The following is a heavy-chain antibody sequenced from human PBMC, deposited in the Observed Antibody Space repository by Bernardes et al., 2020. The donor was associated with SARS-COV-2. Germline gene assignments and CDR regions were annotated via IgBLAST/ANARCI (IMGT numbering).Heavy chain of an antibody. V-gene: IGHV5-51*01. CDR1: GYSFTNYW. CDR2: IYPGDSDT. CDR3: ARGREYGSWGFDY. D-gene: IGHD6-6*01. Sequence: GESLKISCKGSGYSFTNYWIGWVRQMPGRGLEWMGIIYPGDSDTRYSPSFQGQVTISADKSLSTAYLQWSSLKASDTAMYYCARGREYGSWGFDYWGQGTLVTV. J-gene: IGHJ4*01.